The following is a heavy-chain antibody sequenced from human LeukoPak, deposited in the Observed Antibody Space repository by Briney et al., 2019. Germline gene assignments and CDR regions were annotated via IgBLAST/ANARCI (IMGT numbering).Heavy chain of an antibody. CDR3: ARVGGCSSTSCYTGASDI. CDR2: ISYDGSNK. D-gene: IGHD2-2*02. Sequence: GGSLRLSCAASGFTFSSYAMHWVRQAPGKGLEWVAVISYDGSNKYYADSVKGRFTISRDNSKNTLYLQMNSLRAEDTAVYYCARVGGCSSTSCYTGASDIWGQGTMVTVSS. CDR1: GFTFSSYA. V-gene: IGHV3-30-3*01. J-gene: IGHJ3*02.